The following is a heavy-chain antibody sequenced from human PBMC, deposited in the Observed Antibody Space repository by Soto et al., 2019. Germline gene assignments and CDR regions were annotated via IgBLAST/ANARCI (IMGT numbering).Heavy chain of an antibody. CDR3: ACAPHWYSSSWYEVYGMDV. Sequence: GASVKVSCKASGYTFTSYAMHWVRQAPGQRLEWMGWINAGNGNTKYSQKFQGRVTITRDTSASTAYMELSSLRSEDTAVYYCACAPHWYSSSWYEVYGMDVWGQGTTVTVSS. D-gene: IGHD6-13*01. CDR1: GYTFTSYA. CDR2: INAGNGNT. V-gene: IGHV1-3*01. J-gene: IGHJ6*02.